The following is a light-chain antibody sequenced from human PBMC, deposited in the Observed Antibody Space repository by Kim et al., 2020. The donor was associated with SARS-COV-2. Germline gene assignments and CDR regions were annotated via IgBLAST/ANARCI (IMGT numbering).Light chain of an antibody. CDR3: QQYGRT. CDR1: QSVSSSY. CDR2: GAS. Sequence: LSLSPGERATLACRASQSVSSSYLAWYQQKPGQAPRLLIYGASSRATGIPDRFSGSGSGTDFTLTISRLEPEDFAVYYCQQYGRTFGQGTKVDIK. J-gene: IGKJ1*01. V-gene: IGKV3-20*01.